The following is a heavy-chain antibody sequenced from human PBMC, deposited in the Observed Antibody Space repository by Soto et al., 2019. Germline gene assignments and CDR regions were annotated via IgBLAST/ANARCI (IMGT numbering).Heavy chain of an antibody. V-gene: IGHV3-15*01. CDR1: GFTFSNAW. Sequence: EVQLVESGGGLVKPGGSLRLSCAASGFTFSNAWMSWVRQAPGKGLEWVGRIKSKTDGGTTDYAAPVKGRFTISRDDSKNKMYLQMNSLKTEDTAVYYCTTDGGWACTHGLCWPFDYWGQGTLVTVSS. CDR2: IKSKTDGGTT. D-gene: IGHD2-8*01. J-gene: IGHJ4*02. CDR3: TTDGGWACTHGLCWPFDY.